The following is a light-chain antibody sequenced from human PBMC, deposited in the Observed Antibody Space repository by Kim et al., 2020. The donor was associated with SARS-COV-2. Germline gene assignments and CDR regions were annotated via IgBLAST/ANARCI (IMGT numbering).Light chain of an antibody. Sequence: DIEMTQSPSSLSASVGDRVTITCRASQGITNYLAWYQQKPGHAPKVLIYEASTLQSGVPSRFSGSWSGTEFTLTISSLQPEDAATYYCQLYDIAPFTFGPGTKLEI. V-gene: IGKV1-27*01. CDR2: EAS. CDR1: QGITNY. J-gene: IGKJ2*01. CDR3: QLYDIAPFT.